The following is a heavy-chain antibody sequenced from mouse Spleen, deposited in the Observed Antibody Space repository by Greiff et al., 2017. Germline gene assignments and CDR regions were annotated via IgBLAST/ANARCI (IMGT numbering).Heavy chain of an antibody. D-gene: IGHD1-2*01. Sequence: EVQLVESGGGLVQPGGSRKLSCAASGFTFSSFGMHWVRQAPEKGLEWVAYISSGSSTIYYADTVKGRFTISRDNPKNTLFLQMTSLRSEDTAMYYCAREDYGYVGAMDYWGQGTSVTVSS. CDR2: ISSGSSTI. CDR3: AREDYGYVGAMDY. CDR1: GFTFSSFG. V-gene: IGHV5-17*02. J-gene: IGHJ4*01.